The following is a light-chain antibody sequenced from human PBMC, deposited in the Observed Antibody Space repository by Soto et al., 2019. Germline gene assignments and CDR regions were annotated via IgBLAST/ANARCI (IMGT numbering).Light chain of an antibody. CDR2: GAS. V-gene: IGKV3-20*01. CDR1: QSVSSSY. Sequence: EIVLTQSPGTLSSSPGERATLSCRASQSVSSSYLAWYRQKPGQAPRVLIYGASSRATGIPDRFSGSGSGTDFTLTISRLEPEDFAVYYCQQYGSSPPITFGQGTRLEIK. J-gene: IGKJ5*01. CDR3: QQYGSSPPIT.